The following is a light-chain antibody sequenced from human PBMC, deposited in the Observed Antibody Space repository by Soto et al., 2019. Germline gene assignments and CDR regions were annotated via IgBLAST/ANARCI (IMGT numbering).Light chain of an antibody. CDR1: QSVTSRY. Sequence: ENVLTQSPGTLSLSPGEGATLSCRATQSVTSRYFAWYQQKPGQAPRLLIYGISSRATDIPDRFSGSGSGTDYTLTISRLEPEDFGVYYCQQYSTVPHTFGQGTKLEVK. V-gene: IGKV3-20*01. CDR2: GIS. CDR3: QQYSTVPHT. J-gene: IGKJ2*01.